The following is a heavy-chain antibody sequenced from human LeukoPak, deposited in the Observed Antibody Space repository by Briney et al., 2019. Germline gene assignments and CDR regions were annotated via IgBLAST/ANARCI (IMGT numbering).Heavy chain of an antibody. D-gene: IGHD3-22*01. Sequence: SETLSLTCTVSGGSISSSSYYWGWIRQPPGKGLEWIGSIYYSGSTYYNPSLKSRVPISVDTSKNQFSLKLSSVTAADTAVYYCARGARWITMIVVVLGGDAFDIWGQGTMVTVSS. CDR2: IYYSGST. CDR3: ARGARWITMIVVVLGGDAFDI. J-gene: IGHJ3*02. V-gene: IGHV4-39*01. CDR1: GGSISSSSYY.